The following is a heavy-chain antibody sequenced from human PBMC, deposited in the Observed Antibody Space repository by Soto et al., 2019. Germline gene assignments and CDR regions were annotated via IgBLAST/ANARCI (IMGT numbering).Heavy chain of an antibody. D-gene: IGHD2-15*01. Sequence: QVQLVESGGGVVQPGRSLRLSCAASGFTFSSYGMHWVRQAPGKGLEWVAVIWYDGSNKYYADSVKGRFTISRDNSKNTLYLQMNSLRAEDTAVYYCATWTNCSGGSCYPNDAFGIWGQGTMVTVSS. CDR2: IWYDGSNK. CDR3: ATWTNCSGGSCYPNDAFGI. V-gene: IGHV3-33*01. J-gene: IGHJ3*02. CDR1: GFTFSSYG.